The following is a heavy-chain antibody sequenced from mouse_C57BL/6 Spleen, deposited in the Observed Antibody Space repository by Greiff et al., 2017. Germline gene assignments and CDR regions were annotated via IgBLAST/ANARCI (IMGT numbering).Heavy chain of an antibody. J-gene: IGHJ4*01. CDR2: ISDGGSYT. D-gene: IGHD4-1*01. V-gene: IGHV5-4*03. CDR1: GFTFSSYA. CDR3: ARVITGTYSMDD. Sequence: EVMLVESGGGLVKPGGSLKLSCAASGFTFSSYAMSWVRQTPEKRLEWVATISDGGSYTYYPDNVKGRFTISRDNAKNNLYLQMSHLKSEDTAMYYCARVITGTYSMDDWGQGTSVTVSS.